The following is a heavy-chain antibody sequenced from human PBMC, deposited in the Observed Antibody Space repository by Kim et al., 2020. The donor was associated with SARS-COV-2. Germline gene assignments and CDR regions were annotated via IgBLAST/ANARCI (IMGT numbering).Heavy chain of an antibody. Sequence: SETLSLTCTVSGGSISTSSYYWGWIRQPPGKGLEWIGTIYFSGNTYYNPSLKSRVAISVDTSKNQFSLKLNSMTAADTAVYYCVRHPSNYDGSGSYYYFFYGMDVWGQGTTVTVSS. CDR3: VRHPSNYDGSGSYYYFFYGMDV. D-gene: IGHD3-10*01. V-gene: IGHV4-39*01. CDR1: GGSISTSSYY. J-gene: IGHJ6*02. CDR2: IYFSGNT.